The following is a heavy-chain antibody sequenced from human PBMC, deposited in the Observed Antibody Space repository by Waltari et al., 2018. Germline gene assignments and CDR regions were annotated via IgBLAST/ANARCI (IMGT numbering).Heavy chain of an antibody. Sequence: EVQLVESGGGLVQPGGSLRLSCAASGFTFSSYWMHWVRQAPGKGLVWVSRINSDGSSTSYADSVKGRFTISRDNAKNTLYLQMNSLRAEDTAVYYCARDLKKGSSWYHLPGYYYYGMDVWGQGTTVTVSS. D-gene: IGHD6-13*01. CDR1: GFTFSSYW. CDR2: INSDGSST. V-gene: IGHV3-74*01. CDR3: ARDLKKGSSWYHLPGYYYYGMDV. J-gene: IGHJ6*02.